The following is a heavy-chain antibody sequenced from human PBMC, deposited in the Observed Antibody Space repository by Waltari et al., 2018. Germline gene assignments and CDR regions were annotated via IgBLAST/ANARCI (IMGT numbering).Heavy chain of an antibody. D-gene: IGHD6-6*01. CDR3: ARIGSSPYYYYYYMDV. V-gene: IGHV4-39*01. J-gene: IGHJ6*03. Sequence: QLQLQESGPGLVKPSETLSLSCTVSGASINTKNFYWGWIRPPPGKGLQWIGSIYYNGITFYTPSLKSRVTISVDTSQNQFSLKLSSVTAADTAVYYCARIGSSPYYYYYYMDVWGKGTTVTVSS. CDR2: IYYNGIT. CDR1: GASINTKNFY.